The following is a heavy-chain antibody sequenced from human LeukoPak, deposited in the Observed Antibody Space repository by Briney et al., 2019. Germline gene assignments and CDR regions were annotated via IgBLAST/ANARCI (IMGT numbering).Heavy chain of an antibody. CDR3: ALRYSSSSPFHSPFDY. CDR2: IKQDGSEK. J-gene: IGHJ4*02. CDR1: GFTFSSYW. D-gene: IGHD6-6*01. V-gene: IGHV3-7*01. Sequence: GGSLRLSCAASGFTFSSYWMSWVRQAPGKGLEWVANIKQDGSEKYYVDSVKGRFTISRDNAKNSLYLQMNSLRAEDTAVYYCALRYSSSSPFHSPFDYWGQGTLVTVSS.